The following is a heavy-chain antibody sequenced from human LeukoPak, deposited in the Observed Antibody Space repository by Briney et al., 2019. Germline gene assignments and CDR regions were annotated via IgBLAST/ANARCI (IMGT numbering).Heavy chain of an antibody. D-gene: IGHD2-15*01. CDR2: IKSKSGGGTT. J-gene: IGHJ3*02. Sequence: GGSLRLSCAAPTFTFSNAWMSWVRQAPGKGLEWVGRIKSKSGGGTTDYAAPVKGRFTISRDDAKNTLYLQMNSQKTEDTAVYYCTTAPRGYCSGGSCSYAFDIWGQGTMVTVSS. CDR3: TTAPRGYCSGGSCSYAFDI. V-gene: IGHV3-15*01. CDR1: TFTFSNAW.